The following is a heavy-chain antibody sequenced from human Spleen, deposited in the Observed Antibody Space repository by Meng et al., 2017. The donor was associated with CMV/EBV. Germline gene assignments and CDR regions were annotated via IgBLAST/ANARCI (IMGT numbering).Heavy chain of an antibody. J-gene: IGHJ4*02. Sequence: ASVKVSCKASGYTFTRYGISWVRQAPGQGLEWMGWISGYNGNIKYAQKFQGRVTMTTGTSTSTVYMELRSLRSDDTAVYYCARGGDYDLWSGYLPIDYWGQGTLVTVSS. CDR1: GYTFTRYG. CDR2: ISGYNGNI. V-gene: IGHV1-18*01. CDR3: ARGGDYDLWSGYLPIDY. D-gene: IGHD3-3*01.